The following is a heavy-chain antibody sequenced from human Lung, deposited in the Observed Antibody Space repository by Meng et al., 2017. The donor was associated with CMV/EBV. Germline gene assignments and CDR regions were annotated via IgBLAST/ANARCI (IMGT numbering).Heavy chain of an antibody. V-gene: IGHV1-2*02. CDR1: GYTFTDYR. Sequence: ASXXVSXKASGYTFTDYRMHWVRQAPGQGLEWMGWISPNNGATNYAQKFQGRVTMTRDTSINTAYMELNRLTYDDTAVYYCASKMYYDFWSAYRGIEGVDPFNIWXQGTMVTVSS. D-gene: IGHD3-3*01. CDR3: ASKMYYDFWSAYRGIEGVDPFNI. J-gene: IGHJ3*02. CDR2: ISPNNGAT.